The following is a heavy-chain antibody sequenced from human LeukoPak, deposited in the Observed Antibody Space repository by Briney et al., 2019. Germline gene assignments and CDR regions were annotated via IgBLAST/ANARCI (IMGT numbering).Heavy chain of an antibody. J-gene: IGHJ3*02. D-gene: IGHD5-24*01. CDR2: ISWNSGSI. Sequence: PGGSLRLSCAASGFTFSSYTMHWVRQAPGKGLEWVSGISWNSGSIGYADSVKGRFTISRDNAKNSLYLQMNSLRAEDTALYYCAKIKIRHVETHAFDIWGQGTMVTVSS. V-gene: IGHV3-9*01. CDR3: AKIKIRHVETHAFDI. CDR1: GFTFSSYT.